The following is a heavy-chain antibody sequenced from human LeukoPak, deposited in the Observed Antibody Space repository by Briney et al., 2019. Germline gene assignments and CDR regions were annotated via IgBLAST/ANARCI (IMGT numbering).Heavy chain of an antibody. CDR1: GFTFSTYA. D-gene: IGHD1-26*01. CDR2: LDNTGST. CDR3: ARAPPLRDYSGSYYQPS. J-gene: IGHJ4*02. Sequence: GGSLRLSCAASGFTFSTYAMSWVRQAPGKGLEWVSSLDNTGSTYSADSVKGRFTISRDNSKNTLYLQMNSLRAEDTAIYYCARAPPLRDYSGSYYQPSWGQGTLVTVSS. V-gene: IGHV3-23*01.